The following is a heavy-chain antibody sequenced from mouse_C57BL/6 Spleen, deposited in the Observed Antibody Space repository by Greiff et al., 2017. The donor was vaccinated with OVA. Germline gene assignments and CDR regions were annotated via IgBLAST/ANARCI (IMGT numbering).Heavy chain of an antibody. V-gene: IGHV1-7*01. D-gene: IGHD1-1*01. CDR1: GYTFTSYW. CDR2: INPSSGYT. J-gene: IGHJ1*03. Sequence: VQGVESGAELAKPGASVKLSCKASGYTFTSYWMHWVKQRPGQGLEWIGYINPSSGYTKYNQKFKDKATLTADKSSSTAYMQLSSLTYEDSAVYYCARIITTPGWYFDVWGTGTTVTVSS. CDR3: ARIITTPGWYFDV.